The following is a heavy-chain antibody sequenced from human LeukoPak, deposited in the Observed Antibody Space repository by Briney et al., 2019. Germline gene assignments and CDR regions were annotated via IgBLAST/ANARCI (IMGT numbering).Heavy chain of an antibody. CDR3: EKGSGWYV. J-gene: IGHJ4*02. V-gene: IGHV3-23*01. Sequence: GGSLRLSCAASGFTFSSSSRSWVRQAPGKGLEWVSVISGSGGSTDYADSVKGRFTISRDNSKNTLYLQINSLRAEDTGVYYCEKGSGWYVWGQGTLVTVSS. CDR1: GFTFSSSS. CDR2: ISGSGGST. D-gene: IGHD6-19*01.